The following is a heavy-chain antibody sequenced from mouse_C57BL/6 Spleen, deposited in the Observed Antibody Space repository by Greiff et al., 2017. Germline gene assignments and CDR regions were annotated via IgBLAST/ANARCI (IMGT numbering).Heavy chain of an antibody. CDR3: ARTSSGYQGNYFDY. J-gene: IGHJ2*01. CDR1: GYAFSSSW. V-gene: IGHV1-82*01. Sequence: QVQLQQSGPELVKPGASVKISCKASGYAFSSSWMNWVKQRPGKGLEWIGRIYPGDGDTNYNGKFKGKATLTADKSSSTAYMQLSSLTSEDSAVYFCARTSSGYQGNYFDYWGQGTTLTVSS. CDR2: IYPGDGDT. D-gene: IGHD3-2*02.